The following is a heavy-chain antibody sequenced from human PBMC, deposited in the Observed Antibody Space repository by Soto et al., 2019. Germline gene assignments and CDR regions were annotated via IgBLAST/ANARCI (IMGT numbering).Heavy chain of an antibody. J-gene: IGHJ3*02. V-gene: IGHV1-69*13. CDR1: GGTFSSYA. CDR2: IIPIFGTA. D-gene: IGHD6-13*01. CDR3: ARPIQTGYSSSWYHRYAFDI. Sequence: GASVKVSCKASGGTFSSYAISWVRQAPGQGLEWMGGIIPIFGTANYAQKFQGRVTITADESTSTAYMELSSLRSEDTAVYYCARPIQTGYSSSWYHRYAFDIWGQGTMVTVSS.